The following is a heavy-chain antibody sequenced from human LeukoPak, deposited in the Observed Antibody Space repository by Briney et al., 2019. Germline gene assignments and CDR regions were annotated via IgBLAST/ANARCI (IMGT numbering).Heavy chain of an antibody. Sequence: SETLSLTCTVSGGSISSYYWSWIRQPPGKGVEWIGYIYYSGSTNYNPSLKSRVTISVDTSKNQFSLKLSSVTAADTAVYYCARLLLTGYYEGYFDYWGQGTLVTVSS. CDR2: IYYSGST. V-gene: IGHV4-59*01. J-gene: IGHJ4*02. D-gene: IGHD3-9*01. CDR1: GGSISSYY. CDR3: ARLLLTGYYEGYFDY.